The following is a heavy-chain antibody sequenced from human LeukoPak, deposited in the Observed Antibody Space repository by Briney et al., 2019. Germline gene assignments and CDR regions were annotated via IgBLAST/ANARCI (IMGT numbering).Heavy chain of an antibody. V-gene: IGHV6-1*01. D-gene: IGHD3-22*01. CDR2: AYYRSKWYN. J-gene: IGHJ5*02. CDR1: GDSLSSDSAA. CDR3: ARGGPITMIPGNWFDP. Sequence: SQTLSPTCAISGDSLSSDSAASNWSRQSPSRGLEWLGCAYYRSKWYNYYAVSVKSPITINPNTSKNQFSLQLNSVTPEDTAVYYCARGGPITMIPGNWFDPWGQGTLVTVSS.